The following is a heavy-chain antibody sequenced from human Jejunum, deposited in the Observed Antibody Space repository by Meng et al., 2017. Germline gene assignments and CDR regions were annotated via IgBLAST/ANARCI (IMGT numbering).Heavy chain of an antibody. V-gene: IGHV4-34*01. CDR1: GCCPSGYF. D-gene: IGHD3-16*01. J-gene: IGHJ4*02. CDR3: VRGNNYVWGMNS. Sequence: QVQVQALGAVLLKASQTLSLTCAVSGCCPSGYFWSWIRQAPGKGLEWIGEVSHSGGTKYNPSLKSRVTISLETSKNQFSLKMSSVTAADTAVYYCVRGNNYVWGMNSWGQGTLVTVSS. CDR2: VSHSGGT.